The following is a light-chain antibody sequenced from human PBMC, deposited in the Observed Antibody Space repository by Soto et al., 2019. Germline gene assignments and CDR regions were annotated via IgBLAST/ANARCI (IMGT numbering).Light chain of an antibody. CDR1: QAISNY. CDR3: QQYNSYPPT. J-gene: IGKJ3*01. Sequence: DIQMTQSPSSLSASVGDRVTITCRASQAISNYLAWFQQKPGEAPKTLIYAASTLQPGVPSKFTGSGSGTYFTLTISSLQPEDFATYYCQQYNSYPPTFGPETKVDI. V-gene: IGKV1-16*02. CDR2: AAS.